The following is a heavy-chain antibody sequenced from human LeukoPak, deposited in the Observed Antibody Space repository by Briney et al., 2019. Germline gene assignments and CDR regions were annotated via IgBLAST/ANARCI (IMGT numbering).Heavy chain of an antibody. CDR2: ISGSGGST. V-gene: IGHV3-23*01. CDR3: AKDKQDYYDSSTYFMAYDI. J-gene: IGHJ3*02. CDR1: GFTCNSYA. Sequence: RGSLRLSCAASGFTCNSYAMSWVRQAPGKRLKWVSGISGSGGSTYYADSVKGRFTISRDNSKNMLYLQMNSLRAEDTAVYYCAKDKQDYYDSSTYFMAYDIWGQGTMVTASS. D-gene: IGHD3-22*01.